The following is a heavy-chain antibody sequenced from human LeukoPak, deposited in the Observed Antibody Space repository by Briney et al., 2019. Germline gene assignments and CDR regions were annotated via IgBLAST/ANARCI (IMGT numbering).Heavy chain of an antibody. D-gene: IGHD2-2*01. J-gene: IGHJ4*02. CDR2: IYYSGST. CDR3: AREGYEQEVDY. CDR1: GGSISSGGYY. V-gene: IGHV4-31*03. Sequence: SETLSLTCTVSGGSISSGGYYWSWIRQHPGKGLEWIGYIYYSGSTYYIPSLTSRVTISVDTSKNQFSLKLSSVTAADTAVYYCAREGYEQEVDYWGQGTLVTVSS.